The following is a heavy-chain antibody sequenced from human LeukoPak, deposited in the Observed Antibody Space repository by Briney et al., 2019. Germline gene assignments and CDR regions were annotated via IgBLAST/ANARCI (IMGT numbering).Heavy chain of an antibody. CDR2: IRYDGGNK. J-gene: IGHJ3*02. CDR1: GFTFSSYG. Sequence: GGSLRLSCAASGFTFSSYGMHWVRQAPGKGLEWVAFIRYDGGNKYYADSVKGRFTISRDNSKNTLYLQMNSLRAEDTAVYYCARSHMVRGVIDIWGQGTMVTVSS. V-gene: IGHV3-30*02. CDR3: ARSHMVRGVIDI. D-gene: IGHD3-10*01.